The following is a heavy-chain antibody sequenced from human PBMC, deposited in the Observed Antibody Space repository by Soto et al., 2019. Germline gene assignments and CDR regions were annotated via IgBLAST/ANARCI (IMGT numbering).Heavy chain of an antibody. J-gene: IGHJ4*02. CDR2: IWYDGSNK. CDR1: GFTFSSYG. Sequence: QVPLVESGRGVVQPGRSLRLSCAASGFTFSSYGMHWVRQAPGKGLEWVAVIWYDGSNKYYADSVKGRFTISRDNSKNTLYLQMNSLRAEDTAVYYCARVPTVTPVFFDYWGQGTLVTVSS. D-gene: IGHD4-17*01. V-gene: IGHV3-33*01. CDR3: ARVPTVTPVFFDY.